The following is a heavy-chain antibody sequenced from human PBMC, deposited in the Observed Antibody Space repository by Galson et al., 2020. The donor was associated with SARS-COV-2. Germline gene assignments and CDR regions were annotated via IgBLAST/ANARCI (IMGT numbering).Heavy chain of an antibody. V-gene: IGHV2-5*02. CDR3: AHYTEYYFHY. J-gene: IGHJ4*02. CDR2: IYWDNDK. CDR1: GFSLTTTGVG. Sequence: SGPTLVKPTQTLTLPCTFSGFSLTTTGVGVGWIRQPPGKALEWLSLIYWDNDKCYSPSLRSRLAITKDTSKTQVVLTMTNMDPVDTATYYCAHYTEYYFHYWSQGTLVTVSS.